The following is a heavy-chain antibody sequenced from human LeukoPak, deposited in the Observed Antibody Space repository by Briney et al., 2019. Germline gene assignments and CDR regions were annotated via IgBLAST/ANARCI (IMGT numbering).Heavy chain of an antibody. CDR1: GGSISSGGYS. V-gene: IGHV4-30-2*01. CDR3: ARVGFWSGYYSWFDP. CDR2: IYHSGST. Sequence: PSETLSLTCAVSGGSISSGGYSWSWIRQPPGKGLEWIGYIYHSGSTYYNPSLKSRVTISVDTSENQFSLKLSSVAAADTAVYHCARVGFWSGYYSWFDPWGQGTLVTVSS. D-gene: IGHD3-3*01. J-gene: IGHJ5*02.